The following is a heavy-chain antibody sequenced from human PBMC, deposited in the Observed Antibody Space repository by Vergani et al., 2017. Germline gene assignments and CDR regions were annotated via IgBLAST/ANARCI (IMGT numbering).Heavy chain of an antibody. CDR2: ISAYNGNT. V-gene: IGHV1-18*01. CDR1: GYTFTSYG. Sequence: QVQLVQSGAEVKKPGASVKVSCKASGYTFTSYGISWVRQAPGQGLEWMGWISAYNGNTNYAQKLQGRVTMTTDTSTSTAYMELRRLRSDDTAVYYCAREGYSTQYYYYYYGMDVWGQGTTVTVSS. D-gene: IGHD5-18*01. CDR3: AREGYSTQYYYYYYGMDV. J-gene: IGHJ6*02.